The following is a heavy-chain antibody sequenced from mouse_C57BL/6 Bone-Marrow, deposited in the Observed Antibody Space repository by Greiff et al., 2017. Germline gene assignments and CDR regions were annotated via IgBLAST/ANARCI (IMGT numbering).Heavy chain of an antibody. Sequence: VQLKESGPVLVKPGASVKMSCKASGYTFTDYYMNWVKQSHGKSLEWIGVINPYNGGTSYNQKFKGKATLTVDKSSSTAYMELNSLTSEDSAVYYCARGYYGYGWFAYWGQGTLVTVSA. CDR3: ARGYYGYGWFAY. CDR2: INPYNGGT. D-gene: IGHD2-2*01. J-gene: IGHJ3*01. V-gene: IGHV1-19*01. CDR1: GYTFTDYY.